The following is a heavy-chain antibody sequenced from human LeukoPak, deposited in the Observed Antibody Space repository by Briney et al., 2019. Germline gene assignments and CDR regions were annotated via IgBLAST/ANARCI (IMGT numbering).Heavy chain of an antibody. V-gene: IGHV4-34*01. Sequence: SETLSRTCAVYGGSFSGYYWSWIRQPPGKGLEWIGEINHSGSTNYNPSLKSRVTISVDTSKNQFSLKLSSVTAADTAVYYCARGSGIPLLDLDYWGQGTLVTVSS. CDR2: INHSGST. D-gene: IGHD3/OR15-3a*01. CDR1: GGSFSGYY. J-gene: IGHJ4*02. CDR3: ARGSGIPLLDLDY.